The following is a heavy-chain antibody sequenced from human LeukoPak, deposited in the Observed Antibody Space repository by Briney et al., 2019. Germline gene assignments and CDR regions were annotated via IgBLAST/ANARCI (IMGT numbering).Heavy chain of an antibody. V-gene: IGHV4-31*03. CDR1: GGSISSGGYY. Sequence: SQTLSLICTVSGGSISSGGYYWSWIRQHPGKGLEWIGYIYYSGSTYYNPSLKSRVTISVDTSKNQFSLKLSSVTAADTAVYYCARGNRHYYDSSGYYYGALFDYWGQGTLVTVSS. J-gene: IGHJ4*02. CDR3: ARGNRHYYDSSGYYYGALFDY. D-gene: IGHD3-22*01. CDR2: IYYSGST.